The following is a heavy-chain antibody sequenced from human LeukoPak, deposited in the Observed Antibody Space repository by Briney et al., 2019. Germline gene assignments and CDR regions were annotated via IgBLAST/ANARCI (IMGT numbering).Heavy chain of an antibody. CDR3: ARSSTSCYQCPDY. CDR2: INHSGST. D-gene: IGHD2-2*01. V-gene: IGHV4-34*01. Sequence: SETLSLTCAVYGGSFSGYYWSCIRQPPGKGLEWIGEINHSGSTNYNPSLKSRVTISVDTSKNQFSLKLSSVTAADTAVYYCARSSTSCYQCPDYWGQGTLVTVSS. CDR1: GGSFSGYY. J-gene: IGHJ4*02.